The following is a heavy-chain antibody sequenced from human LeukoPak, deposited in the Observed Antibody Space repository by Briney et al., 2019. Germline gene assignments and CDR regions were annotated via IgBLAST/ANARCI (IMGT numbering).Heavy chain of an antibody. CDR3: ARRSDTAMAPPFDY. CDR2: IYYSGST. CDR1: GGSISSSSYY. J-gene: IGHJ4*02. V-gene: IGHV4-39*01. Sequence: SETLSLTCTVSGGSISSSSYYWGWIRQPPGKGLEWIGSIYYSGSTYYNPSLKSRVTISVDTSKNQFSLKLSSVTAADTAVYYCARRSDTAMAPPFDYWGQGTLVTVSS. D-gene: IGHD5-18*01.